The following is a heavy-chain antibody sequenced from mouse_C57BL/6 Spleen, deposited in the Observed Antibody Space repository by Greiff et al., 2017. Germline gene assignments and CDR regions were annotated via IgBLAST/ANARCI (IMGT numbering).Heavy chain of an antibody. V-gene: IGHV5-4*01. CDR2: ISDGGSYT. CDR1: GFTFSSYA. CDR3: AREDYESWFAY. D-gene: IGHD2-4*01. J-gene: IGHJ3*01. Sequence: EVQVVESGGGLVKPGGSLKLSCAASGFTFSSYAMSWVRQTPEQRLEWVATISDGGSYTYYPDNVKGRFTISRDNAKNNLYLQMSHLRSEDTAMYYCAREDYESWFAYWGQGTLVTVSA.